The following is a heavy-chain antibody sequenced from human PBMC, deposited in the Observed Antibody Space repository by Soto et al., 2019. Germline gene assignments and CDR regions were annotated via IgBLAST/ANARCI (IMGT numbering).Heavy chain of an antibody. CDR1: GGSISSYY. D-gene: IGHD3-16*02. J-gene: IGHJ4*02. CDR3: ARTPAASYYDYIWGSYPVGPSFDS. CDR2: IYYSGST. Sequence: SETLSLTCTVSGGSISSYYWSWIRQPPGKGLEWIGDIYYSGSTNYNPSLKSRGTISVDTSKNQFSLKLSSVTAADTAVYYCARTPAASYYDYIWGSYPVGPSFDSWGQGTLVTVSS. V-gene: IGHV4-59*01.